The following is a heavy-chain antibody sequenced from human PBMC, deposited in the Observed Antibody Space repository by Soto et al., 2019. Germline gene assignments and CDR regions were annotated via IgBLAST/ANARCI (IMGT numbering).Heavy chain of an antibody. CDR2: IRSKAYGGTT. CDR3: TRDQWPLYSSGLYYFDY. V-gene: IGHV3-49*04. D-gene: IGHD6-19*01. J-gene: IGHJ4*02. CDR1: GFTFGDYA. Sequence: LRLSCTASGFTFGDYAMTWVRQAPGKGLEWVGFIRSKAYGGTTEYAASVKGRFTISRDDSKSIAYLQMNSLKTEDTAVYYCTRDQWPLYSSGLYYFDYWGQGTLVTVSS.